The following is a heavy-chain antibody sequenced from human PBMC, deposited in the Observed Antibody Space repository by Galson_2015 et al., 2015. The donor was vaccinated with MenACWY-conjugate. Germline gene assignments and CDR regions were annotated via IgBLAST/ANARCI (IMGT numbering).Heavy chain of an antibody. CDR3: AREPRGLFDY. CDR1: GFTFSSYW. J-gene: IGHJ4*02. CDR2: IKHDGREK. Sequence: SLRLSCAVSGFTFSSYWMSWVRQAPGKGLEWVSNIKHDGREKNYVDSVKGRFTISRDNAENSVYLQMDSLRVEDTAVYYCAREPRGLFDYWGQGTLVTFSS. V-gene: IGHV3-7*03.